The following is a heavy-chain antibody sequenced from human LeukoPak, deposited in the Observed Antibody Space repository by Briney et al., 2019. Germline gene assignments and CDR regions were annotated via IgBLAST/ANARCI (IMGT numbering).Heavy chain of an antibody. CDR2: ISAYNGNT. CDR1: GYTFTSYG. CDR3: ARGYYYDSSGYYQLDY. V-gene: IGHV1-18*01. J-gene: IGHJ4*02. D-gene: IGHD3-22*01. Sequence: PKASVKVSCKASGYTFTSYGISWVRQAPGQGLEWMGWISAYNGNTNYAQKLQGRVTMTTDTSTSTAYMELRSLRSDDTAVYYCARGYYYDSSGYYQLDYWGQGTLVTVSS.